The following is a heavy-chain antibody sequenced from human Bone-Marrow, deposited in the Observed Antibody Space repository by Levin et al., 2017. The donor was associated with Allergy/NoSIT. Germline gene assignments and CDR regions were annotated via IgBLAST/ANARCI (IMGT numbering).Heavy chain of an antibody. CDR2: ISGSGGST. D-gene: IGHD4-17*01. V-gene: IGHV3-23*01. CDR1: GFTFSSYA. J-gene: IGHJ2*01. CDR3: AKAYSSMTTVTGYFDL. Sequence: GGSLRLSCAASGFTFSSYAMSWVRQAPGKGLEWVSAISGSGGSTYYADSVKGRFTISRDNSKNTLYLQMNSLRAEDTAVYYCAKAYSSMTTVTGYFDLWGRGTLVTVSS.